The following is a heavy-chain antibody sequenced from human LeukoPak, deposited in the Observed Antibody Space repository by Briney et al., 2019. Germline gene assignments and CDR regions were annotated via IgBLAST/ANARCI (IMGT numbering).Heavy chain of an antibody. J-gene: IGHJ4*02. CDR2: IIPIFGTA. Sequence: ASVKVSCKASGGTFSSYAISWVRQAPGQGLEWMGGIIPIFGTANYAQKFQGRVTITTDESTSTAYMELSSLRSEDTAVYYCARDGQKYSSSPRPFDYWGQGTLVTVSS. D-gene: IGHD6-13*01. CDR1: GGTFSSYA. CDR3: ARDGQKYSSSPRPFDY. V-gene: IGHV1-69*05.